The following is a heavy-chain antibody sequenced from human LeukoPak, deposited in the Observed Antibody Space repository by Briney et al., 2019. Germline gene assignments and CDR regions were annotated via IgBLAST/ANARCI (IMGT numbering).Heavy chain of an antibody. CDR1: GFTLSSYE. D-gene: IGHD6-13*01. Sequence: PGRPLRLSYAASGFTLSSYEINSVRQAPGGWLGWVALIGNKTVGETTEYAASVKGRFTISRDDSKSIAYLQMNSLKTEDTAVYYCTRVPRQQLVAYMDVWGKGTTVTVSS. CDR3: TRVPRQQLVAYMDV. CDR2: IGNKTVGETT. V-gene: IGHV3-49*04. J-gene: IGHJ6*03.